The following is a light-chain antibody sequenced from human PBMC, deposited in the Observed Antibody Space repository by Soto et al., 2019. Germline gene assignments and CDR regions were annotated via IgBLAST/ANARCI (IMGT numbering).Light chain of an antibody. CDR2: EVS. CDR3: SSYTTSSTLE. V-gene: IGLV2-14*01. Sequence: QSALTQPASVSGSTGQSITISCTGTSSDIGHYNYVSWYQQHPGKAPKLMIYEVSNRPSGVSNRFSGSKSGNTASLTISGHQAEDEADYYCSSYTTSSTLEIGGGTKLTVL. CDR1: SSDIGHYNY. J-gene: IGLJ2*01.